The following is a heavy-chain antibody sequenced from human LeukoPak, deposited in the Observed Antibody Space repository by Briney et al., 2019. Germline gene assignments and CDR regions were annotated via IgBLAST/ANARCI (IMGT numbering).Heavy chain of an antibody. D-gene: IGHD3-3*01. CDR3: ARPNTIFGVVIL. Sequence: ASETLSLTCTVSGGSISSSSYYWGWIRQPPGKGLEWIGSIYYSGSTYYNPSLKSRVTISVDASKKQFSLKLSSVTAADTAVYYCARPNTIFGVVILWGQGTMVTVSS. CDR1: GGSISSSSYY. J-gene: IGHJ3*01. V-gene: IGHV4-39*07. CDR2: IYYSGST.